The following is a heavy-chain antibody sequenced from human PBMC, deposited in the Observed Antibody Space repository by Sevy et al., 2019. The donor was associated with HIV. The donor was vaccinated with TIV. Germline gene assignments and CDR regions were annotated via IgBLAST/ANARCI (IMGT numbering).Heavy chain of an antibody. CDR1: GFTFSSYA. V-gene: IGHV3-23*01. Sequence: GGSLRLSCAASGFTFSSYAMSWVRQAPGKGLEWVSAISGSGGSTYYADSVKGRFTTSRDNSKNTLYLQMNSLRAEDTAVYYCAKGGDFPRVVGATTVDYFDYWGQGTLVTVSS. CDR2: ISGSGGST. CDR3: AKGGDFPRVVGATTVDYFDY. J-gene: IGHJ4*02. D-gene: IGHD1-26*01.